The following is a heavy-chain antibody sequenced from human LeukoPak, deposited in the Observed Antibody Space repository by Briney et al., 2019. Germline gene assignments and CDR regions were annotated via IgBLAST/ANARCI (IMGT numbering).Heavy chain of an antibody. J-gene: IGHJ3*02. CDR1: GYTFTSYG. V-gene: IGHV1-18*01. CDR2: ISAYNGNT. D-gene: IGHD6-13*01. CDR3: ARVVISSSSTHGAFDI. Sequence: GASVKVSCKASGYTFTSYGISWVRQAPGQGLEWMGWISAYNGNTNYAQKLQGRVTMTTDTSTSTACMELRGLRSDDTAVYYCARVVISSSSTHGAFDIWGQGTMVTVSS.